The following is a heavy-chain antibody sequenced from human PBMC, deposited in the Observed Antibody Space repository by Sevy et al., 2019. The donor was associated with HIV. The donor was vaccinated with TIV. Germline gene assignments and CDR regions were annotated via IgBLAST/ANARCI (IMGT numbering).Heavy chain of an antibody. CDR1: GFTFRKYG. J-gene: IGHJ4*02. V-gene: IGHV3-33*01. D-gene: IGHD6-13*01. CDR2: LWYDGSEK. Sequence: GGSLRLSCAASGFTFRKYGMHWVRLAPGKGLEWVAVLWYDGSEKYYADSVKGRFTISRDNSKDTMYLQMSSLRAEDTAVYYCVRDPQINDIAETGIIHWGQGTLVTVSS. CDR3: VRDPQINDIAETGIIH.